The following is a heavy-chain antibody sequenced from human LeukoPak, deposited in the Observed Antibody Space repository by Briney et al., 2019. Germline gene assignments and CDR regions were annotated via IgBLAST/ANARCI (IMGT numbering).Heavy chain of an antibody. D-gene: IGHD6-13*01. CDR2: IYSGGST. CDR1: GLTVSNKY. CDR3: AAPPIAAAGTFRANWFDP. Sequence: QSGGSLRLSCAASGLTVSNKYMSWVRQAPGKGLEWVSVIYSGGSTYYADSVKGRFTISRDNSKNTLYLQMNSLRAEDTAVYYCAAPPIAAAGTFRANWFDPWGQGTLVTVSS. J-gene: IGHJ5*02. V-gene: IGHV3-53*01.